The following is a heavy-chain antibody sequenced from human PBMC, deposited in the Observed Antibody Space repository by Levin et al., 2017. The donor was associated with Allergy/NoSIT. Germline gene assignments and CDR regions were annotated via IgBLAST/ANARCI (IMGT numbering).Heavy chain of an antibody. Sequence: PGESLKISCAASGFTFSSYGMHWVRQAPGKGLEWVAVISYDGSNKYYADSVKGRFTISRDNSKNTLYLQMNSLRAEDTAVYYCAKDIGYCSGGSCYGFDYWGQGTLVTVSS. CDR2: ISYDGSNK. J-gene: IGHJ4*02. CDR1: GFTFSSYG. V-gene: IGHV3-30*18. CDR3: AKDIGYCSGGSCYGFDY. D-gene: IGHD2-15*01.